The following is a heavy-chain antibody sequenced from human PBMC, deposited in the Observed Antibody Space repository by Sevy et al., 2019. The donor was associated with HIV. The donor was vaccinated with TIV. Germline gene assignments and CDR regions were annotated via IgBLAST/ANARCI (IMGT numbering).Heavy chain of an antibody. Sequence: SETLSLTCTVSGDSINSYYWSWIRQSPGKGLEWIGYVSGSGNTNYSPPLKSRVTISLDTSRNHFSLKVNSVTAADTAVYYCARLRWDLVVVPGATPGCYFDFWGQGTLVTVSS. CDR3: ARLRWDLVVVPGATPGCYFDF. CDR2: VSGSGNT. CDR1: GDSINSYY. V-gene: IGHV4-59*08. D-gene: IGHD2-2*02. J-gene: IGHJ4*02.